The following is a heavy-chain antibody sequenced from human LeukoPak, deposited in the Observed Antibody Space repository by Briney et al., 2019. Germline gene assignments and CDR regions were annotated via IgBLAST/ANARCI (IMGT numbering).Heavy chain of an antibody. V-gene: IGHV3-48*01. CDR1: GFTFSSYS. CDR3: AKEDSSGYYSSAFDY. D-gene: IGHD3-22*01. Sequence: PGGSLRLSCAASGFTFSSYSMNWVRQAPGKGLEWVSYISSSSSTIYYADSVKGRFTISRDNSKNTLYLQMNSLRAEDTAVYYCAKEDSSGYYSSAFDYWGQGTLVTVSS. J-gene: IGHJ4*02. CDR2: ISSSSSTI.